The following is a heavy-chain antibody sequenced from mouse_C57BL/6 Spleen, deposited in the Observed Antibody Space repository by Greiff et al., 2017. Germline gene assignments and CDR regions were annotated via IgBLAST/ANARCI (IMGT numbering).Heavy chain of an antibody. J-gene: IGHJ2*01. CDR3: ARGGYGSPLDY. CDR2: INYDGSST. Sequence: DVKLVESEGGLVQPGSSMKLSCTASGFTFSDYYMAWVRQVPEKGLEWVANINYDGSSTYYLDSLKSRFIISRDNAKNILYLQMSSLKSEDTATYYCARGGYGSPLDYWGQGTTLTVSS. V-gene: IGHV5-16*01. CDR1: GFTFSDYY. D-gene: IGHD1-1*01.